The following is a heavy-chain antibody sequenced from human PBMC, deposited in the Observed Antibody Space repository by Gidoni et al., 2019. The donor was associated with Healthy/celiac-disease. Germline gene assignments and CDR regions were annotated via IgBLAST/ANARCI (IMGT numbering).Heavy chain of an antibody. CDR3: ARGSDFWSGYALDY. CDR1: GGSISSYY. D-gene: IGHD3-3*01. CDR2: IYYSGST. V-gene: IGHV4-59*01. Sequence: QVQLQESGPGLVKPSETLSLTCTVPGGSISSYYWSWIRQPPGKGLEWIGYIYYSGSTNYNPSLKSRVTISVDTSKNQFALKLSSVTAADTAVYYCARGSDFWSGYALDYWGQGTLVTVSS. J-gene: IGHJ4*02.